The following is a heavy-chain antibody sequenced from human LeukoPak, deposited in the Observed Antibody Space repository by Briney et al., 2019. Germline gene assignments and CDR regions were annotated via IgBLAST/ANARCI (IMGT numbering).Heavy chain of an antibody. V-gene: IGHV4-34*01. CDR2: INHSGST. CDR1: GASIDSYY. J-gene: IGHJ4*02. CDR3: ARKGRIVLMVYTLDY. Sequence: SETLSLTCTISGASIDSYYWSWIRQPPGKGLEWIGEINHSGSTNYNPSLKSRVTISVDTSKNQFSLKLSSVTAADTAVYYCARKGRIVLMVYTLDYWGQGTLVTVSS. D-gene: IGHD2-8*01.